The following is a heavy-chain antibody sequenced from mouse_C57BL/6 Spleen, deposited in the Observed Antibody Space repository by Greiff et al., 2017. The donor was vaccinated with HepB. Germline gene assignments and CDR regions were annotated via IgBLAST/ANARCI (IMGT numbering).Heavy chain of an antibody. Sequence: EVHLVESGGGLVKPGGSLKLSCAASGFTFSDYGMHWVRQAPEKGLEWVAYISSGSSTIYYADTVKGRFTISRDNAKNTLFLQMTSLRSEDTAMYYCGRPYYDGSNKYWYFDVWGTGTTVTVSS. CDR1: GFTFSDYG. CDR2: ISSGSSTI. CDR3: GRPYYDGSNKYWYFDV. D-gene: IGHD1-1*01. V-gene: IGHV5-17*01. J-gene: IGHJ1*03.